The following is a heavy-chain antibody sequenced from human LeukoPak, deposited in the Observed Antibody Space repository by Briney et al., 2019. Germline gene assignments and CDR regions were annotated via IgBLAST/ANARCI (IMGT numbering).Heavy chain of an antibody. CDR3: TRDHITSWQIDF. D-gene: IGHD2-2*01. V-gene: IGHV3-23*01. CDR1: GFTFSSYA. J-gene: IGHJ4*02. CDR2: VRPGDGPT. Sequence: GGSLRLSCAASGFTFSSYAISWVRQAPGKGLEWVSHVRPGDGPTTYAESVKGRFTISRDNSKNTVSLQMNSLRVEDTAVYYCTRDHITSWQIDFWGQGTMVTVSS.